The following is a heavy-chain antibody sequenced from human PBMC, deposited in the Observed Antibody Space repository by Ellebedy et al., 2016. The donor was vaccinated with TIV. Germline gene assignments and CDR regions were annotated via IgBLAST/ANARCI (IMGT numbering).Heavy chain of an antibody. CDR2: ITTSGVSV. D-gene: IGHD7-27*01. V-gene: IGHV3-23*01. Sequence: PGGSLRLSCAASGFGFSSYAMHWVRQAPGKGLEWVSGITTSGVSVYSGDSVKGRFSISRDTSKNTLYLQMNSLRVEDTAVYYCAKGLTGDRGGWGWYFDLWGRGTLVTVSS. CDR1: GFGFSSYA. J-gene: IGHJ2*01. CDR3: AKGLTGDRGGWGWYFDL.